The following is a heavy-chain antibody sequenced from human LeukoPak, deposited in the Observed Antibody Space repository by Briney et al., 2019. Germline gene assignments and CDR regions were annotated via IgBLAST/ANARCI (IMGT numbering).Heavy chain of an antibody. D-gene: IGHD5/OR15-5a*01. CDR1: GYSFTSYW. CDR3: LRLVYGDNESPIDY. V-gene: IGHV5-51*01. J-gene: IGHJ4*02. CDR2: IYPGDSDS. Sequence: GESLKISCKGSGYSFTSYWIDWVRQMPGKGLEWMGIIYPGDSDSRYSPYFQGQVTIAADQSISTAYLQWGSLKASDTAMYYCLRLVYGDNESPIDYWGEGTLVTVSS.